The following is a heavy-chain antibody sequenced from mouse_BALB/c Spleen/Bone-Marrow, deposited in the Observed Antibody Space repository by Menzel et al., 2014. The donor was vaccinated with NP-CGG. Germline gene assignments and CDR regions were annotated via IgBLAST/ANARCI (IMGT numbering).Heavy chain of an antibody. J-gene: IGHJ4*01. CDR2: IYPGNSDT. D-gene: IGHD1-3*01. CDR1: DYTFTSYW. Sequence: DVKLQESGTVLARPGASVKMSCKASDYTFTSYWMHWVKQRPGQGLEWIGAIYPGNSDTSYNQKFKSKAKLTAVTSTSTAYMELSSLTNEDSAVYYCTGGKDYYAMDYWGQGTSVTVSS. CDR3: TGGKDYYAMDY. V-gene: IGHV1-5*01.